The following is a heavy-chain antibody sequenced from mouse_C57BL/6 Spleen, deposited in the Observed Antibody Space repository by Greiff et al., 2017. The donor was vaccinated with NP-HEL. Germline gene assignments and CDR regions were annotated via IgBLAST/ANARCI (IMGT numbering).Heavy chain of an antibody. CDR2: ISRGSSTI. Sequence: EVKLVESGGGLVKPGGSLKLSCAASGFTFSDYGMHWVRQAPEKGLEWVAYISRGSSTIYYADPVKGRFTISRDNATNTLFLQMTSLRSEDTAMDYCARGSGTSGYFDVWGTGTTVTVSS. CDR3: ARGSGTSGYFDV. D-gene: IGHD4-1*01. CDR1: GFTFSDYG. J-gene: IGHJ1*03. V-gene: IGHV5-17*01.